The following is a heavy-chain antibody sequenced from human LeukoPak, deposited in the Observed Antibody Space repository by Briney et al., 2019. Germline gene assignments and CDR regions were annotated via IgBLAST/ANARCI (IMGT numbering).Heavy chain of an antibody. Sequence: GGSLRLSCAASGFTFSSYAMHWVRQAPGKGLEWVAVISYDGSNKYYADSVKGRFTISRDNSNNTLYLQMNSLRAEDTAVYYCARSGLGNSAGEICYFDYWGQGTLVTVSS. CDR2: ISYDGSNK. CDR3: ARSGLGNSAGEICYFDY. J-gene: IGHJ4*02. CDR1: GFTFSSYA. D-gene: IGHD3/OR15-3a*01. V-gene: IGHV3-30*01.